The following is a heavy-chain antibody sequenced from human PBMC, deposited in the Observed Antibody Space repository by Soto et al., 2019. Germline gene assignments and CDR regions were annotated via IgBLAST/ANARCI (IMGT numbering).Heavy chain of an antibody. D-gene: IGHD3-22*01. V-gene: IGHV1-18*01. CDR3: ARDRYTPGTYYYDSSGYYISPY. J-gene: IGHJ4*02. CDR1: GYTFTSYG. CDR2: IRAYNGNT. Sequence: QVQLVQSGAEVKKPGASVKVSCKASGYTFTSYGISWVRQAPGQGLEWMGWIRAYNGNTNYAQKLQGRVTMTTDTSTSTAYMELRGLGSDDTAVYYCARDRYTPGTYYYDSSGYYISPYWGQGTLVTVSS.